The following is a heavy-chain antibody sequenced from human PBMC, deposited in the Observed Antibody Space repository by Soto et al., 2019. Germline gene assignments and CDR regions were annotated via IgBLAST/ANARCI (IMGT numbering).Heavy chain of an antibody. CDR3: ARSMTPHSIALVAMDV. V-gene: IGHV5-10-1*01. CDR1: KQTLTNYW. D-gene: IGHD2-8*02. CDR2: IDPSDSYT. Sequence: LKSSCRHAKQTLTNYWISLEHTMPGTRMESVGMIDPSDSYTNYSPSFQGHVSISADRSISTVYLQWSSLKASDTAMYYCARSMTPHSIALVAMDVWGQGTTVTVCS. J-gene: IGHJ6*02.